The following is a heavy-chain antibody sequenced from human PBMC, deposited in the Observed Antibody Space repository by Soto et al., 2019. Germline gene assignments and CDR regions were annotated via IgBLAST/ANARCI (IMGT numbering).Heavy chain of an antibody. J-gene: IGHJ4*02. D-gene: IGHD2-15*01. Sequence: EVQLLESGGGLVQPGGSRRLSCAASGFTFRSYAMRWVLQAPGKGLALVSAISGRGGSSYYADSVKGRCTISRDNSKNTLYLQMNSLRAEDTAVYYCAKEGDCRGGSCYIRYWGQGTLVTVSS. CDR1: GFTFRSYA. CDR2: ISGRGGSS. V-gene: IGHV3-23*01. CDR3: AKEGDCRGGSCYIRY.